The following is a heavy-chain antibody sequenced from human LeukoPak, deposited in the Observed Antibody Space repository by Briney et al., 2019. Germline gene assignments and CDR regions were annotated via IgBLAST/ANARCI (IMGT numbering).Heavy chain of an antibody. CDR1: GFTFSSYG. V-gene: IGHV3-23*01. Sequence: PGGSLRLSCAASGFTFSSYGMSWVRQAPGKGLERVSAISGSGGSTHYADSVKGRFTISRDNSKNTLYLQMNSLRAEDTAVYYCAKDRSSSSASVLFDYWGEGTLGSVSS. D-gene: IGHD6-6*01. CDR2: ISGSGGST. J-gene: IGHJ4*02. CDR3: AKDRSSSSASVLFDY.